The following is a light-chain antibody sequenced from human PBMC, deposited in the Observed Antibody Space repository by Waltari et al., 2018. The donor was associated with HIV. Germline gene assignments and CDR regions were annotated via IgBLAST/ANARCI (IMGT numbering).Light chain of an antibody. CDR2: DAS. CDR3: QQRSNWPLT. CDR1: QSVSIY. J-gene: IGKJ4*01. V-gene: IGKV3-11*01. Sequence: EIVLTQSPATLSLSPGERATLSCRASQSVSIYLAWYQQKPGQAPRLLIYDASNRATGIPARFSGSGSGTDFTLTISSLEPEDFAVYYCQQRSNWPLTFGGETKVEIK.